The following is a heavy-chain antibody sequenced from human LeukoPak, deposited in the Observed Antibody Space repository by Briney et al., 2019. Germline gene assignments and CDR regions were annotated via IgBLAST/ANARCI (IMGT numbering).Heavy chain of an antibody. Sequence: ASVKVSCKASGGTFSSYAISWVRQAPGQGLEWMGGIIPIFGTANYAQKFQGRVTITADESTSTAYMELSSLRSEDTAVYYCARDYGSGSYYNPLFDIWGQGTMVTVSS. CDR3: ARDYGSGSYYNPLFDI. V-gene: IGHV1-69*01. D-gene: IGHD3-10*01. J-gene: IGHJ3*02. CDR2: IIPIFGTA. CDR1: GGTFSSYA.